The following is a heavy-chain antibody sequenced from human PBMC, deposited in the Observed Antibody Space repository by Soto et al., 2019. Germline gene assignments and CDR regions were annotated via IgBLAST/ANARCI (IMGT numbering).Heavy chain of an antibody. CDR1: GFAFRTYA. Sequence: VGSLRLSCAASGFAFRTYAMAWVRQAPGKGLEWVSGIWGSGDRTFYADSVKGRFTISRDNSRNTLYLQMYSLTAEDTALYYCAKTGPYCGGDCSRYFYGMDVWGQGTTVTVSS. CDR2: IWGSGDRT. V-gene: IGHV3-23*01. CDR3: AKTGPYCGGDCSRYFYGMDV. J-gene: IGHJ6*02. D-gene: IGHD2-21*02.